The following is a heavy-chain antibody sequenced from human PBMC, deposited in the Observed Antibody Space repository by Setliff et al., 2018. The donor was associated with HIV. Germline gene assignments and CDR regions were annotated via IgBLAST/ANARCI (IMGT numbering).Heavy chain of an antibody. CDR2: IYPDSNNI. CDR3: AKEQVPAAIQFHYYYMDV. J-gene: IGHJ6*03. V-gene: IGHV3-48*01. CDR1: GFTFSDYP. Sequence: GGSLRLSCAASGFTFSDYPMNWVRQAPGKGLEWVSHIYPDSNNIDYTDSVKGRFTISRDNAKNSLYLQMNSLRAEDAAVYYCAKEQVPAAIQFHYYYMDVWGKGTTVTVSS. D-gene: IGHD2-2*01.